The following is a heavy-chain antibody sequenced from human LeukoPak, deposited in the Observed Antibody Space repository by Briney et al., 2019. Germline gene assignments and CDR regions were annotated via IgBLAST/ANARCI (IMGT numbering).Heavy chain of an antibody. CDR1: GFTFSSYA. Sequence: GGSLRLSCAASGFTFSSYAMHWVRQAPGKGLEWVAVISYDGSNKYYADSVKGRFTISRDNSKNTLYLQMNSLRAEDTAVYYCARDRGYYYDNSGSTAFDIWGQGTMVTVSS. CDR2: ISYDGSNK. J-gene: IGHJ3*02. CDR3: ARDRGYYYDNSGSTAFDI. V-gene: IGHV3-30-3*01. D-gene: IGHD3-22*01.